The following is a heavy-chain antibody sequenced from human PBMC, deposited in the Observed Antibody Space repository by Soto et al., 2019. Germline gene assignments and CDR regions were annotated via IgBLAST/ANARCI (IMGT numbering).Heavy chain of an antibody. CDR3: ARHLGGNHYYFGMDV. V-gene: IGHV1-69*12. Sequence: QVQLVQSGAEVKKPGSSVKVSCKASGGTFSSYAISWVRQAPGQGLEWMGGIIPIFGTADYAQKFQGRVTTTAEESTSTAIMDRSSLKSEDTAVYYCARHLGGNHYYFGMDVWGQGTTVTVSS. J-gene: IGHJ6*02. CDR1: GGTFSSYA. CDR2: IIPIFGTA. D-gene: IGHD3-16*01.